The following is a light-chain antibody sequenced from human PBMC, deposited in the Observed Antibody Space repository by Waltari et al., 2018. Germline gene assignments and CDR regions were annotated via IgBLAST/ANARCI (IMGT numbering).Light chain of an antibody. J-gene: IGKJ2*03. CDR2: KAS. V-gene: IGKV1-9*01. CDR1: QGISSY. Sequence: DIQLTQSPSSLSASVGDRVTITCRASQGISSYLAWYQQKPGKAPKLLIYKASSLQSGVPSRFSGSGSGTEFTLTISSLQPEDFAVYYCQQRNSYPPSFGQGTKVEIK. CDR3: QQRNSYPPS.